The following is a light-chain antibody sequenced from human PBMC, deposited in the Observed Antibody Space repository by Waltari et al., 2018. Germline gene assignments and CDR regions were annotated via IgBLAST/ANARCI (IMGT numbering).Light chain of an antibody. CDR1: QSVSSN. Sequence: EIVMAQSPATLSVSPGERATLSCRASQSVSSNLAWYQQRPGQAPRLLIYDASTRATGIPARLSGSGSGTEFTLSISNMQSEDFAVYYCQHYNNWPPWTFGQGTKVEIK. J-gene: IGKJ1*01. CDR2: DAS. CDR3: QHYNNWPPWT. V-gene: IGKV3-15*01.